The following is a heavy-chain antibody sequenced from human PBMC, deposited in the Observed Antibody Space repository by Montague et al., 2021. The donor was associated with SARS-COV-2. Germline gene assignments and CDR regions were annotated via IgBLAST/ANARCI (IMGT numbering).Heavy chain of an antibody. V-gene: IGHV4-34*01. J-gene: IGHJ4*02. Sequence: SETLSLTCAVYGGSFSGYYWSWIRQPPGKGLEWIGEINHSGSTNYNPSLKSRVTIPVDTSKNQFSLKLSSVTAADTAVYYCARGTKLTYYYDSSGYYPSGYWGQGTLVTVSS. D-gene: IGHD3-22*01. CDR1: GGSFSGYY. CDR2: INHSGST. CDR3: ARGTKLTYYYDSSGYYPSGY.